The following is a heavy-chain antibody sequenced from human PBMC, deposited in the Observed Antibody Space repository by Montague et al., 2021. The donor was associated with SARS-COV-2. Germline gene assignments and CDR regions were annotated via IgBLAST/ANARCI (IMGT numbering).Heavy chain of an antibody. CDR2: ISFDGRSQ. CDR3: ARDGKYYDTLIGYFSPRNYYYFYGMDV. D-gene: IGHD3-9*01. V-gene: IGHV3-30*04. J-gene: IGHJ6*02. Sequence: SLRLSCAASGFTFSSYAIHWVRQAPGKGLEWVALISFDGRSQYYADSVKGRFTISRDNSKSTLYLQMNSLRAADTAVYNCARDGKYYDTLIGYFSPRNYYYFYGMDVGGQGTTVTVSS. CDR1: GFTFSSYA.